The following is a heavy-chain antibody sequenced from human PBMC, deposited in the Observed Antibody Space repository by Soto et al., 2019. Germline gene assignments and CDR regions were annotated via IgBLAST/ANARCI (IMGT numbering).Heavy chain of an antibody. D-gene: IGHD2-15*01. CDR2: ISAYNGNT. Sequence: QVQLVQSGAEVKKPGASVKVSCKASGYTFTSYGISWVRQAPGQGLEWMGWISAYNGNTNYAQKLQGRVTMTTDTSTSTAYRELRSLRSDDTAVYYCARTGYCSGGSGYSSDYYYYYGMDVWGQGTTVTVSS. CDR3: ARTGYCSGGSGYSSDYYYYYGMDV. CDR1: GYTFTSYG. J-gene: IGHJ6*02. V-gene: IGHV1-18*01.